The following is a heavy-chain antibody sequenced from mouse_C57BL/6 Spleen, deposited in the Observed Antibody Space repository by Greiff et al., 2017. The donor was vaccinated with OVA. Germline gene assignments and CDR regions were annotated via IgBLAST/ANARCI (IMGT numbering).Heavy chain of an antibody. CDR3: ARDYYGLDY. CDR1: GFTFSDYG. V-gene: IGHV5-17*01. D-gene: IGHD1-1*01. J-gene: IGHJ2*01. Sequence: EVQVVESGGGLEKPGGSLKLSCAASGFTFSDYGMHWVRQAPEKGLEWVAYISSGSSTIYYADTVKGRFTISRDNAKNTLFLQMTSLRSEDTAMYYCARDYYGLDYWGQGTTLTVSS. CDR2: ISSGSSTI.